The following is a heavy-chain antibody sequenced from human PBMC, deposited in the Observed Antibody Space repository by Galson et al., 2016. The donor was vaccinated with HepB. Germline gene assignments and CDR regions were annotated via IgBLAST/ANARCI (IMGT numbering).Heavy chain of an antibody. D-gene: IGHD6-13*01. CDR2: ISSGAI. V-gene: IGHV3-48*04. Sequence: SLRLSCAASGFTFSSYSMNWVRQAPGKGLEWVSYISSGAIYYSDSVKGRFTISRDNAKNSLYLQMNILRAEDTALYYCARGRGSNWRDAFDIWGQGTMVTVSS. CDR3: ARGRGSNWRDAFDI. CDR1: GFTFSSYS. J-gene: IGHJ3*02.